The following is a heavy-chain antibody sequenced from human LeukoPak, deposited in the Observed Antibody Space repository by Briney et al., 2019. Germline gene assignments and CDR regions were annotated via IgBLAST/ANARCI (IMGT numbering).Heavy chain of an antibody. J-gene: IGHJ3*02. CDR3: ARVQCSGGRCNDAFDI. V-gene: IGHV3-21*01. CDR1: GFTFSSYS. Sequence: PGGSLRLSCAASGFTFSSYSMNWARQVSGKGLEWVSSISSSSIYMNYADSLKGRFTISRDNAKNLLYLQMNTLRAEDTAVYYCARVQCSGGRCNDAFDIWGQGTMVTVSS. CDR2: ISSSSIYM. D-gene: IGHD2-15*01.